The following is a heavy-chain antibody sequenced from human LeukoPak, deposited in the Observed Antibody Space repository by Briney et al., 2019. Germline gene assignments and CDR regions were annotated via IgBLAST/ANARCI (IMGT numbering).Heavy chain of an antibody. CDR3: ASQSIAVSYYYYGMDV. V-gene: IGHV4-34*01. D-gene: IGHD6-19*01. Sequence: PSETLSLTCAVYGGSFSGYYWSWIRQPPGKGLEWIGEINHSGSTNYNPSLKSRVTISVDTSKNQFSPKLSSVTAADTAVYYCASQSIAVSYYYYGMDVWGQGTTVTVSS. CDR2: INHSGST. J-gene: IGHJ6*02. CDR1: GGSFSGYY.